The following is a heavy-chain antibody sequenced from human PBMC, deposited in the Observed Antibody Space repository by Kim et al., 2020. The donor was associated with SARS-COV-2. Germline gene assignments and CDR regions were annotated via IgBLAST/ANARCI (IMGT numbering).Heavy chain of an antibody. CDR1: GFTFRDYV. D-gene: IGHD3-10*01. J-gene: IGHJ6*01. CDR3: AKYTSSSHPNYDGLDV. CDR2: ISRGSGAI. V-gene: IGHV3-9*01. Sequence: GGSLRLSCAASGFTFRDYVMHWVRQAPGKGLEWVSGISRGSGAIDYADSVKGRFTISRDDASNLLYLQMNNLRTEDTALYYCAKYTSSSHPNYDGLDVWG.